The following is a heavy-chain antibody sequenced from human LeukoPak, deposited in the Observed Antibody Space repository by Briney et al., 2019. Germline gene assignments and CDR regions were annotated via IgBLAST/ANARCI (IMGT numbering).Heavy chain of an antibody. J-gene: IGHJ4*02. V-gene: IGHV3-74*01. CDR2: INSDGSST. CDR3: ATNPPSSSWVY. Sequence: GGSLRLSCAASGFTFSSYWMHWVRQAPGKGLVWVSRINSDGSSTSCADSVKGRFTISGDNAKNTLYLQMNSLRAEDTAVYYCATNPPSSSWVYWGQGTLVTVSS. CDR1: GFTFSSYW. D-gene: IGHD6-13*01.